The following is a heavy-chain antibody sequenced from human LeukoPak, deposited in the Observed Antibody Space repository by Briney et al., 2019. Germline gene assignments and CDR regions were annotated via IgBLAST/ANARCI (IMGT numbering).Heavy chain of an antibody. J-gene: IGHJ5*02. V-gene: IGHV1-8*01. CDR3: ARGSSMRGYYFFLTHNWFDP. CDR2: MNPNSGNT. CDR1: GYTFTSYD. Sequence: GASVKVSCKASGYTFTSYDINWVRQATGQGLEWMGWMNPNSGNTGYAQKFQGRVTMTRNTSISTAYMELSSLRSEDTAVYYCARGSSMRGYYFFLTHNWFDPWGQGTLVTVSS. D-gene: IGHD3-22*01.